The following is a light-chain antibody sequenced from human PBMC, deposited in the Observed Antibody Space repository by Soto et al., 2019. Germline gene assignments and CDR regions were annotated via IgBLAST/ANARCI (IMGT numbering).Light chain of an antibody. CDR3: QQSCSSPLT. CDR1: QNVLYSPNNKNY. V-gene: IGKV4-1*01. Sequence: DIVMTQSPDSLAASLGERATINCKSSQNVLYSPNNKNYLAWYQQKPGQPPKLLVYWASTRESGVPDRVSGSGSGTDFTLTISSLQDEDVAVYVCQQSCSSPLTVGGGTKVEIK. J-gene: IGKJ4*01. CDR2: WAS.